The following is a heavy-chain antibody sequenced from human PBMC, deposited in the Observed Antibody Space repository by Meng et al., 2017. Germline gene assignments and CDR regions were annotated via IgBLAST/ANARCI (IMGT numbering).Heavy chain of an antibody. J-gene: IGHJ5*02. Sequence: QRVESGAEVKKPGSSVKVSCKASGGTFSSYAISWVRQAPGQGLEWMGGIIPIFGTANYAQKFQGRVTITADESTSTAYMELSSLRSEDTAVYYCARDYGDYAWIAKRWFDPWGQGTLVTVSS. CDR1: GGTFSSYA. D-gene: IGHD4-17*01. CDR3: ARDYGDYAWIAKRWFDP. CDR2: IIPIFGTA. V-gene: IGHV1-69*01.